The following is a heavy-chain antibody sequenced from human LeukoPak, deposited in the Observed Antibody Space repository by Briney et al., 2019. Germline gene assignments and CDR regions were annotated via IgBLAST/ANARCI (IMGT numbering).Heavy chain of an antibody. J-gene: IGHJ3*02. CDR2: ISYSGST. CDR3: ASAPFRGTNSRGAFDI. Sequence: SETLSLTCTVAGGSISAYYWSWIRQPPGKGLEWIGYISYSGSTYYNPSLESRVTISIDTSKNQFSLMLTSVTAADTAVYYCASAPFRGTNSRGAFDIWGQGTMVTVSS. V-gene: IGHV4-59*01. D-gene: IGHD4/OR15-4a*01. CDR1: GGSISAYY.